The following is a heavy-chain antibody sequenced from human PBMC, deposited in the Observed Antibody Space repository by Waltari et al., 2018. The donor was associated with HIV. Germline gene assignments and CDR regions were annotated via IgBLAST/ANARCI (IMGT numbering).Heavy chain of an antibody. J-gene: IGHJ5*02. CDR2: ITSDGSST. CDR1: GFTFSSYW. CDR3: ARESEGYDASGTGNWFDP. Sequence: EVQLVESGGGLVQPGGSLRLSCAASGFTFSSYWMHWVRQAPGKGLVWVSRITSDGSSTSYADSVKGRFTISRDNAKNTLYLQMNSLRAEDTAVYYCARESEGYDASGTGNWFDPWGQGTLVTVSS. V-gene: IGHV3-74*01. D-gene: IGHD3-10*01.